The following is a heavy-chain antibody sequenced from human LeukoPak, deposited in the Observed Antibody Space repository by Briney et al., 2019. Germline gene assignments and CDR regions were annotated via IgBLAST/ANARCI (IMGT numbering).Heavy chain of an antibody. V-gene: IGHV4-39*07. Sequence: SETLSLTCTVSGGSISSSSYYWGWIRQPPGKGLEWIGSIYYSGSTYYNPSLKSRVTISVDTSKNQFSLKLSSVTAADTAVYYCARETHYDFWSGYPYYYYYMDVWGKGTTVTVSS. CDR2: IYYSGST. J-gene: IGHJ6*03. CDR1: GGSISSSSYY. CDR3: ARETHYDFWSGYPYYYYYMDV. D-gene: IGHD3-3*01.